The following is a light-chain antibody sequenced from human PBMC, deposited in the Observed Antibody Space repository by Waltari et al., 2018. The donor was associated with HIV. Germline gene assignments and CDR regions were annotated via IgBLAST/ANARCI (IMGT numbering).Light chain of an antibody. CDR1: RSNIGSNT. J-gene: IGLJ1*01. CDR2: TNN. V-gene: IGLV1-44*01. Sequence: QSVLTQSPSASGTPGQRVTISCSGSRSNIGSNTVNWYQQLPGTAPKLLIYTNNPPPSGVPDRFSGSKSGTSASLDISGLQSEDEADYYCAAWDDTLNGYVFGFGTKVTVL. CDR3: AAWDDTLNGYV.